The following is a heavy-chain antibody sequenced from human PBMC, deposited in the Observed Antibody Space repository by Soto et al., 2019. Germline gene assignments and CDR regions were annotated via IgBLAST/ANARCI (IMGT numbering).Heavy chain of an antibody. J-gene: IGHJ4*02. CDR1: GFTFSSYA. CDR3: AKMLTMVRGVTGLRDFDF. V-gene: IGHV3-23*01. D-gene: IGHD3-10*01. Sequence: EVQLLEAGGNLIQPGGSLRLSCAASGFTFSSYAMSWVRQAPGQGLEWLSGISGPGATIYYADSVKGRFTISRDNSKNTLYLQMNSLTAEDTAVYYCAKMLTMVRGVTGLRDFDFWGQGTLVTVSS. CDR2: ISGPGATI.